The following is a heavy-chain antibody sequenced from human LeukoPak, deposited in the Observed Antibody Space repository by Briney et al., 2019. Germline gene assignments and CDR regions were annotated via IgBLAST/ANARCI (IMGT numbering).Heavy chain of an antibody. CDR2: IYYNGRI. D-gene: IGHD3-3*02. V-gene: IGHV4-31*03. Sequence: SETLSLTCTVSGGSISNGGYYWSWIRQHPGKGLEWIGYIYYNGRINYNPSLKSRIAISVDTSKNQFSLKLSSVTAADTAVYHCARRVEAFPTYYFDYWGQGTRVTVSS. J-gene: IGHJ4*02. CDR1: GGSISNGGYY. CDR3: ARRVEAFPTYYFDY.